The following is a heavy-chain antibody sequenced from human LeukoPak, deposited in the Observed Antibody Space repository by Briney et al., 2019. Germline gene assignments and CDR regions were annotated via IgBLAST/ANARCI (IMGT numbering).Heavy chain of an antibody. CDR3: ASIRIGYCSGGSCYSGGYFDY. D-gene: IGHD2-15*01. CDR1: VYTFTRYD. CDR2: MNPNSGNT. J-gene: IGHJ4*02. V-gene: IGHV1-8*01. Sequence: ASVKVSCKASVYTFTRYDINRGRQATGQGLEWMGWMNPNSGNTGYAQKFQGRVTMTRNTSISTAYMELSRLRSEETAVYYCASIRIGYCSGGSCYSGGYFDYWGQGTLVTVSS.